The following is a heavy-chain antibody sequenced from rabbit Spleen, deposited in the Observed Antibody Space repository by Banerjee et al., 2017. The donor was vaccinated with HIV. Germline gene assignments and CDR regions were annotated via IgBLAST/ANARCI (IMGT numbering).Heavy chain of an antibody. CDR3: ARDLAGYRANL. CDR2: INAATGKP. V-gene: IGHV1S45*01. D-gene: IGHD7-1*01. J-gene: IGHJ4*01. CDR1: GIDFSSSYW. Sequence: QQHLEESGGGLVKPEGTLTLTCTASGIDFSSSYWLFWVRQAPGKGLEWIACINAATGKPVYATWAKGRFTISRTSSTTVTLQMTSLTAADTATYFCARDLAGYRANLWGPGTLVTVS.